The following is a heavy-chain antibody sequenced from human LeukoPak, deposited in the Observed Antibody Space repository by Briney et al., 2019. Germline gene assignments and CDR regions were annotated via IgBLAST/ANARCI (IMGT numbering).Heavy chain of an antibody. Sequence: SVKVSCKASGGTFSSYAISWVRQPPGQGLECMGGIIALFGTANYAQKFQGRLTITADESTSTAYMELSSLRSEDTAVYYCARIRDGYNSYFFYGMAVWGQGTTFTVSS. J-gene: IGHJ6*02. D-gene: IGHD5-24*01. CDR3: ARIRDGYNSYFFYGMAV. CDR2: IIALFGTA. V-gene: IGHV1-69*13. CDR1: GGTFSSYA.